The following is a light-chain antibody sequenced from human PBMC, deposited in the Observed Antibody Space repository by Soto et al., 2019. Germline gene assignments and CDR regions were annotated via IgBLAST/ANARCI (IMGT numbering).Light chain of an antibody. CDR1: SSDIGGYSY. J-gene: IGLJ1*01. V-gene: IGLV2-14*01. CDR2: EVT. CDR3: SSYTSRSTLYV. Sequence: QSVLTQPASVSGSPGQSITVSCTGTSSDIGGYSYVSWYQQHPGKAPKLMVYEVTNRPSGVSDRFSGSKSGNTASLTISGLQADDEGYYYCSSYTSRSTLYVFGTGTKVTVL.